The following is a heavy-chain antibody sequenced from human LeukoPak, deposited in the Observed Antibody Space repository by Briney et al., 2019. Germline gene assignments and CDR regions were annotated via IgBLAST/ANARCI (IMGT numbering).Heavy chain of an antibody. CDR1: GCTFSSYG. CDR3: AKEGRYY. CDR2: ISYDGSNK. J-gene: IGHJ4*02. Sequence: GRSLRLSCAASGCTFSSYGMHWVRQAPGKGLEWVAVISYDGSNKYYADSVKGRFTISRDNSKNTLYLQMNSLRAEDTAVYYCAKEGRYYWGQGTLVTVSS. V-gene: IGHV3-30*18.